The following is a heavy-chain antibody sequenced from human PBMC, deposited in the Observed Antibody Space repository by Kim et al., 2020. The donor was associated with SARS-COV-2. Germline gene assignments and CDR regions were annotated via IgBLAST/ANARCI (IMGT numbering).Heavy chain of an antibody. Sequence: GTTDYAAPVKGRFTISRDDSKNTLYLQMNSLKTEDTAVYYCTTDSKGMDVWGQGTTVTVSS. CDR3: TTDSKGMDV. V-gene: IGHV3-15*01. J-gene: IGHJ6*02. CDR2: GTT.